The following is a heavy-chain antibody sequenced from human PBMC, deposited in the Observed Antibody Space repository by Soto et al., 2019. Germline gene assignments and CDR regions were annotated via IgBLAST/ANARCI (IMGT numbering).Heavy chain of an antibody. CDR2: TYYRSKWYN. J-gene: IGHJ5*02. CDR1: GDSVSSNSAA. CDR3: ARTGIAARIGFDP. D-gene: IGHD6-6*01. Sequence: PSQTLSLTCAISGDSVSSNSAAWNRIRQSPSRGLEWLGRTYYRSKWYNDYAVSVKSRITINPDTSKNQFSLQLNSVTPEDTAVYYCARTGIAARIGFDPWGQGTLVTVSS. V-gene: IGHV6-1*01.